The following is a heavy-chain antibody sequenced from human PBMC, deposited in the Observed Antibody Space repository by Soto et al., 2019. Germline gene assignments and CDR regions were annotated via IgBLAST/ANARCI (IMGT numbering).Heavy chain of an antibody. CDR2: VHYTGRT. CDR1: SGSITDYY. Sequence: QVQLQESGPRLVKPSETLSLTCTVSSGSITDYYWSWVRQPPEKGLEWLGYVHYTGRTRYNPALESRVTITRDTSDNQFSLTLRSVTAADTAVYDCTRSHGAYWGQGILVTVSS. V-gene: IGHV4-59*08. D-gene: IGHD3-10*01. J-gene: IGHJ4*02. CDR3: TRSHGAY.